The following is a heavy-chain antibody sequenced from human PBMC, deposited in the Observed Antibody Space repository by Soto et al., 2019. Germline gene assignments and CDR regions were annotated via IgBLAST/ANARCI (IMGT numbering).Heavy chain of an antibody. CDR1: GFSLSTSGVG. J-gene: IGHJ4*02. CDR3: AHIFNSNSGSYRYFDY. D-gene: IGHD3-16*02. V-gene: IGHV2-5*02. Sequence: QITLKESGPTLVNPTQTLTLTCSFSGFSLSTSGVGVGWIRQPPGKALEWLAVIYWDDDKRYSPSLKSRLTITKDTSKNQVVLTVTNMDPVDTATYYCAHIFNSNSGSYRYFDYWGQGTLVTVSS. CDR2: IYWDDDK.